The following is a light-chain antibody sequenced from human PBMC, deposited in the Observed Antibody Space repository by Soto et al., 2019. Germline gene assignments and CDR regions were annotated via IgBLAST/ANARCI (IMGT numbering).Light chain of an antibody. Sequence: EIVLTQSPATLSLSPGERATLSCRASQTVSSHLAWYQQKPGQAPSLLIYDASTTTTAVPPRFSGSGGGADFTLIIRRLEHEDFAVYCCQQRSKWPLTFGRGTKVDIK. V-gene: IGKV3-11*01. CDR2: DAS. J-gene: IGKJ4*01. CDR1: QTVSSH. CDR3: QQRSKWPLT.